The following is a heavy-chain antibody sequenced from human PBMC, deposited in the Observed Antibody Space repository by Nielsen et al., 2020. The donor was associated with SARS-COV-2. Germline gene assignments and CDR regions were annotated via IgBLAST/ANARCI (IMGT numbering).Heavy chain of an antibody. Sequence: GSLRLSCIVSGGSVTSATYYWIWIRQPPGKGLEWMGHMHNSGNTNYNPSLKSRVTISVDTSKNQLSLKLSSVTAADTAVYYCARGTTHDYFDYWGQGTLVTVSS. D-gene: IGHD4-17*01. CDR2: MHNSGNT. V-gene: IGHV4-61*01. J-gene: IGHJ4*02. CDR1: GGSVTSATYY. CDR3: ARGTTHDYFDY.